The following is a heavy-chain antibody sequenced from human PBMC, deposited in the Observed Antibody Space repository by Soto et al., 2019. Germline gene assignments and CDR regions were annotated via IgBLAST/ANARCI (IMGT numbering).Heavy chain of an antibody. Sequence: GGSLRLSCAASGFTFSSYAMSWVRQAPGKGLEWVSAISGSGGSTYYADSVKGRFTISRDNSKNTLYLQMNSLRAEDTAVYYCAKAHRESYGLSDFDYWGQGTLVTVSS. V-gene: IGHV3-23*01. CDR1: GFTFSSYA. D-gene: IGHD5-18*01. J-gene: IGHJ4*02. CDR3: AKAHRESYGLSDFDY. CDR2: ISGSGGST.